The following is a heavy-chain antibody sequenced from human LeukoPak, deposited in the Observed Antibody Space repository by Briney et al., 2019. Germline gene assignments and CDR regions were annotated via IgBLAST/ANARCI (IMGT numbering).Heavy chain of an antibody. J-gene: IGHJ4*02. CDR1: GFTVISNY. D-gene: IGHD2-15*01. Sequence: GGSLRLSCAASGFTVISNYMSWVRQAPGKGLEWVLVIYSGGSTYYADSVKGRFTISRDNSKNTLYLQMNSLRAEDTAVYYCARVQVVAGYYFDYWGQGTLVTVSS. CDR2: IYSGGST. CDR3: ARVQVVAGYYFDY. V-gene: IGHV3-53*01.